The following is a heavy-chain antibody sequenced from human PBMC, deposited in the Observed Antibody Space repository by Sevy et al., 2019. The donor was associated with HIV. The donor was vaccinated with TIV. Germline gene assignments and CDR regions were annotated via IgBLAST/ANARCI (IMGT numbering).Heavy chain of an antibody. Sequence: GGSLRLSCAASGFTFSSYAMHWVRQAPGKGLEWVAVISYDGSSKYYVDSVKDRFTISRDNSKNTLYLQMNSLRAEDTAVYYCARDRDFWSGPRWRYMDVWGKGTTVTVSS. CDR2: ISYDGSSK. J-gene: IGHJ6*03. CDR3: ARDRDFWSGPRWRYMDV. CDR1: GFTFSSYA. D-gene: IGHD3-3*01. V-gene: IGHV3-30-3*01.